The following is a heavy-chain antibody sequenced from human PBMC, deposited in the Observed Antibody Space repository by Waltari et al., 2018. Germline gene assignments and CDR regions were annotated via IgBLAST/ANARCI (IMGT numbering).Heavy chain of an antibody. D-gene: IGHD3-10*01. CDR2: IIPIFGPA. CDR3: ARDPAGGFGSGSGYFDY. CDR1: GGTFSSYD. V-gene: IGHV1-69*13. J-gene: IGHJ4*02. Sequence: QVQLVQSGAEVKKPGSSVKVSCKASGGTFSSYDIRWVRQAPGQGLEWMGGIIPIFGPAIYAQKFQGRVTITADESTSTAYMELSSLRSEDTAVYYCARDPAGGFGSGSGYFDYWGQGTLVTVSS.